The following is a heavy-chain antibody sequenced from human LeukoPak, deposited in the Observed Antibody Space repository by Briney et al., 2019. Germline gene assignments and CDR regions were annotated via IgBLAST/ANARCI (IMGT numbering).Heavy chain of an antibody. Sequence: PGGSPRLSCSASGFTFSSYAMHWVRQAPGKGLEYVSAISSNGGSTYYADSVKGRFTISRDNSKNTLYLQMSSLRAEDTAVYYCVNSPYLYGSGAYIDYWGQGTLVTVSS. J-gene: IGHJ4*02. CDR2: ISSNGGST. D-gene: IGHD3-10*01. CDR1: GFTFSSYA. CDR3: VNSPYLYGSGAYIDY. V-gene: IGHV3-64D*06.